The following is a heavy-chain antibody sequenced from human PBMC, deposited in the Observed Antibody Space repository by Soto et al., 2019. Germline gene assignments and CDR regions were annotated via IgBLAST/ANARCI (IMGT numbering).Heavy chain of an antibody. CDR2: IRSKAYGGTT. D-gene: IGHD5-18*01. J-gene: IGHJ4*02. CDR1: GFTFGDYA. Sequence: PGGSLRLSCTASGFTFGDYAMSWVRQAPGKGLEWVGFIRSKAYGGTTEYAASVKGRFTISRDDSKSIAYLQMNSLKTEDTAVYYCTAVDTAMAPFDYWGQGTLVTVSS. CDR3: TAVDTAMAPFDY. V-gene: IGHV3-49*04.